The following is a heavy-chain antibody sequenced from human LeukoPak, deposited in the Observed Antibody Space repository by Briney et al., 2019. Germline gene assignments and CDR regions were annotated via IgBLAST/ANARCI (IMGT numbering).Heavy chain of an antibody. CDR3: ARVDYYDSDGYGMDV. CDR2: IYPSDSDT. Sequence: GESLKISCKGSGYSFSSYWIGWVRQKSGKGLEWMGIIYPSDSDTRYSPSFQGQVTISVDKSISTAYLQWSSLKASDTAMYYCARVDYYDSDGYGMDVWGQGTTVTVSS. D-gene: IGHD3-22*01. V-gene: IGHV5-51*01. CDR1: GYSFSSYW. J-gene: IGHJ6*02.